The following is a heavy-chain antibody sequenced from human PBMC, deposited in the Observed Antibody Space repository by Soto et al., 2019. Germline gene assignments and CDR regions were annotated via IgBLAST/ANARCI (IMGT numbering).Heavy chain of an antibody. D-gene: IGHD2-15*01. J-gene: IGHJ4*02. CDR2: IIPIFGTA. CDR3: TTEAPGGSNLDY. CDR1: GGTFSSYA. V-gene: IGHV1-69*13. Sequence: VKVSCKASGGTFSSYAISWVRQAPGQGLEWMGGIIPIFGTANYAQKFQGRVTITADESTSTAYMELNSLKTEDTAVYYCTTEAPGGSNLDYWGQGTLVTVSS.